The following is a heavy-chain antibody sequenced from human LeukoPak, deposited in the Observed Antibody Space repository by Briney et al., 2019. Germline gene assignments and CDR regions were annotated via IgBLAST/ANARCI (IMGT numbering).Heavy chain of an antibody. V-gene: IGHV4-39*07. J-gene: IGHJ5*02. D-gene: IGHD1-26*01. Sequence: SETLSLTCTVSGGSISSSSYYWGWIRQPPGKGLEWIGSIYYSGSTYYNPSLKSRVTISVDTSKNQFSLKLSSVTAADTAVYYCARGGEWELLMHWFDPWGQGTLVTVSS. CDR3: ARGGEWELLMHWFDP. CDR2: IYYSGST. CDR1: GGSISSSSYY.